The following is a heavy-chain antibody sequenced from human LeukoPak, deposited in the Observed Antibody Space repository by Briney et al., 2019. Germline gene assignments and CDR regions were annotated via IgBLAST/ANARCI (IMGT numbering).Heavy chain of an antibody. Sequence: SETLSLTCAVYGGSFSGYYWSWIRQPPGKGLEWIGEINHSGSTNYNPSLKSRVTISVDTSKNQFSLKLSSVTAADTAVYYCARQYRIAPRQPHFDYWGQGTLVTVSS. CDR1: GGSFSGYY. J-gene: IGHJ4*02. D-gene: IGHD6-13*01. CDR3: ARQYRIAPRQPHFDY. CDR2: INHSGST. V-gene: IGHV4-34*01.